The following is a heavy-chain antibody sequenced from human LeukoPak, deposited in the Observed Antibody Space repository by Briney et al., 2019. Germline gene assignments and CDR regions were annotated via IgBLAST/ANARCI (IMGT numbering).Heavy chain of an antibody. V-gene: IGHV4-39*01. CDR1: GGSFTNYY. Sequence: PSETLSLTCTVSGGSFTNYYWSSIRQPPGKGLEWIGSIYYSGSTYYNPSLKSRVTISVDTSKNQFSLKLSSVTAADTAVYYCARRGGMNTFGGAIVPYYFDYWGQGTLVTVSS. J-gene: IGHJ4*02. CDR3: ARRGGMNTFGGAIVPYYFDY. D-gene: IGHD3-16*02. CDR2: IYYSGST.